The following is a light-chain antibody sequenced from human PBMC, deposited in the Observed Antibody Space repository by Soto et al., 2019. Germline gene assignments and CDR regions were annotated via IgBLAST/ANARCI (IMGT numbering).Light chain of an antibody. CDR3: SSYTSSSTPYV. J-gene: IGLJ1*01. V-gene: IGLV2-14*01. CDR2: DVS. Sequence: QSALTPPAAVSGSPGQSITISCTGTSSDVGGYNYVSWYQQHPGKAPKLMIYDVSNRPSGVSNRFSGSKSGNTASLTISGLQAEDEADYYCSSYTSSSTPYVVGTGTQLTV. CDR1: SSDVGGYNY.